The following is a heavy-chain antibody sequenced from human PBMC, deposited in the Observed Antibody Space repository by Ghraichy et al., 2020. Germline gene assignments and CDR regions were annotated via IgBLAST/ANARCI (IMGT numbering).Heavy chain of an antibody. V-gene: IGHV3-48*02. CDR1: GFTFSTYS. D-gene: IGHD6-19*01. J-gene: IGHJ4*02. Sequence: GGSLRLSCAASGFTFSTYSMNWVRQAPGRGLEWLSYISSSSSTRYYADSVKGRFTISRDNAKNSLYLQMDSLRDEDTAVYYCARRIAVAGSGFDYWGQGTLVTVSS. CDR2: ISSSSSTR. CDR3: ARRIAVAGSGFDY.